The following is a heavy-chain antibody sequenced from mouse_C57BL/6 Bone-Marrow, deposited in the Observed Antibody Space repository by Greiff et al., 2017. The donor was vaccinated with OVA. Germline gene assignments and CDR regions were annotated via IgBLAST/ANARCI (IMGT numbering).Heavy chain of an antibody. CDR1: GYSFTGYF. CDR3: ALVLRRKGYYYAMDY. V-gene: IGHV1-20*01. J-gene: IGHJ4*01. CDR2: INPYNGDT. D-gene: IGHD1-1*01. Sequence: EVQRVESGPELVKPGDSVKISCKASGYSFTGYFMNWVMQSHGKSLEWIGRINPYNGDTFYNQKFKGKATLTVDKSSSTAHMELRSLTSEDSAVYYCALVLRRKGYYYAMDYWGQGTSVTVSS.